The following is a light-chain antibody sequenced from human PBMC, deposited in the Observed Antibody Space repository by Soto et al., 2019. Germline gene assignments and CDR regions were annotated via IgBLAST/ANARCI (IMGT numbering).Light chain of an antibody. CDR3: SSYTSISPLVL. J-gene: IGLJ2*01. CDR1: SSDIGTYNY. Sequence: QSALTQPASVSGSPGQSITISCTGTSSDIGTYNYVSWYQHDAGKAPKLLIYEVSDRPSGVSNRFSGSKSGNTASLTISGLQAEDEADYYGSSYTSISPLVLFGGGTKLTVL. CDR2: EVS. V-gene: IGLV2-14*01.